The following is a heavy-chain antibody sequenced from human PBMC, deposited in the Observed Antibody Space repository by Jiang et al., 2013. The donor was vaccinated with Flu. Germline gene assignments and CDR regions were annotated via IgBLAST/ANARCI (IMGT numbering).Heavy chain of an antibody. CDR2: IYYSGST. CDR3: ARHRTLAGVVIAYNWFDP. Sequence: LVKPSETLSLTCTVSGGSISSGSYYWGWIRQPPREGGVEWFGSIYYSGSTYSNPSLKSRVTISVDTSKNQFSLKLSSVTAADTAVYYCARHRTLAGVVIAYNWFDPWGQGTLVTVSS. D-gene: IGHD2-15*01. CDR1: GGSISSGSYY. J-gene: IGHJ5*02. V-gene: IGHV4-39*01.